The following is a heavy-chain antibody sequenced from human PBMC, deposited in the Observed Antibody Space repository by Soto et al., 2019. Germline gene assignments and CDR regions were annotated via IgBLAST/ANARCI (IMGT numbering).Heavy chain of an antibody. Sequence: QVQLQESGPGLVKPSETLSLTCTVSGGSISSYDWSWIRQPPGKGLEWIGYIYYSGSTNYNPSLKSRVTISVDTYKNQFSLKLSSVTAADTAVYYCARRYLGHAFDIWGQGTMVTVSS. D-gene: IGHD5-18*01. CDR3: ARRYLGHAFDI. CDR2: IYYSGST. V-gene: IGHV4-59*08. J-gene: IGHJ3*02. CDR1: GGSISSYD.